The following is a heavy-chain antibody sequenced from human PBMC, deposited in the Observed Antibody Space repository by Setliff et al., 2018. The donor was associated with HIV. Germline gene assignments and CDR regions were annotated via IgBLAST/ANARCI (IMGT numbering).Heavy chain of an antibody. CDR3: ARGPANGWSGH. CDR2: MNPNSGNT. V-gene: IGHV1-8*03. J-gene: IGHJ4*02. CDR1: GGTFSSYS. D-gene: IGHD6-19*01. Sequence: ASVKVSCKASGGTFSSYSINWVRQATGQGLEWMAWMNPNSGNTGYTQKFQGRVTITADESTSTAYMELTGLRSEDTAVYYCARGPANGWSGHWGQGTLVTVSS.